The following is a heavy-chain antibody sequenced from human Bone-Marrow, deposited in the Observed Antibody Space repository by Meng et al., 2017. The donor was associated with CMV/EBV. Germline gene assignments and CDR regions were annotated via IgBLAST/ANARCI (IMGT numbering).Heavy chain of an antibody. CDR3: ARDRRSLQSAATIVY. J-gene: IGHJ4*02. CDR1: GYTFTGYY. CDR2: INPNSGGT. V-gene: IGHV1-2*02. Sequence: ASVMVFCKVSGYTFTGYYMHWVRQAPGQGLEWMGWINPNSGGTNYAQKFQGRVTMTRDTSISTAYMGLSRLRSDDTAVYYCARDRRSLQSAATIVYWGQGTLVTGSS. D-gene: IGHD5-12*01.